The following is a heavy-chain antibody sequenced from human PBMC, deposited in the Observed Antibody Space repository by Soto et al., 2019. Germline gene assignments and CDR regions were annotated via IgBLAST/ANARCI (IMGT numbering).Heavy chain of an antibody. V-gene: IGHV4-31*03. CDR3: ARDRGGYSSGWYGLDV. J-gene: IGHJ6*02. CDR1: GGSISSGGYY. CDR2: IYYSGST. D-gene: IGHD6-19*01. Sequence: SETLSLTCSVSGGSISSGGYYWSWIRQHPGKGLELIGYIYYSGSTYYNPSLESRITILVDTSKNQFSLKLSSVTAADTAVYYCARDRGGYSSGWYGLDVWGQGTMVTVSS.